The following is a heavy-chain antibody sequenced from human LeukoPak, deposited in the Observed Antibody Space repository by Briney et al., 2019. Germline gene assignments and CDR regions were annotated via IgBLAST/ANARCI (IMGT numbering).Heavy chain of an antibody. Sequence: ASVKVSCKASGYTFTSYGISWVRQAPGQGLEWMGWISAYNGNTNYAQKLQGRVTMTRDTSTSTVYMELSSLRSEDTAVYYCARTLAARPFSTAGYWGQGTLVTVSS. D-gene: IGHD6-6*01. CDR2: ISAYNGNT. J-gene: IGHJ4*02. CDR3: ARTLAARPFSTAGY. CDR1: GYTFTSYG. V-gene: IGHV1-18*01.